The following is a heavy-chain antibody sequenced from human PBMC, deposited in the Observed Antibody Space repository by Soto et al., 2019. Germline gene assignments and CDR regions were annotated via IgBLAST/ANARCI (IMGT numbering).Heavy chain of an antibody. CDR3: AREGLTGTIGLYYFYGMDV. CDR1: GGSISSYY. CDR2: IYYSGST. J-gene: IGHJ6*02. D-gene: IGHD1-7*01. V-gene: IGHV4-59*01. Sequence: QVQLQESGPGLVKPSETLSLTCTVSGGSISSYYWSWIRQPPGKGLEWIGYIYYSGSTNYNPSLQSRVTISVDTSKKQFSLKLSSVTAAATAVYYCAREGLTGTIGLYYFYGMDVWGQGTTVTVSS.